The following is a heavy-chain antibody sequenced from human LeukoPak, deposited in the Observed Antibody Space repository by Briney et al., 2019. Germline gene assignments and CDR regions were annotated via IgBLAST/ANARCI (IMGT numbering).Heavy chain of an antibody. J-gene: IGHJ4*02. D-gene: IGHD6-6*01. CDR2: IYYSGNT. CDR1: GGSISSYF. CDR3: ARAREFSSSSGRAYYFDY. Sequence: SETLSLTCTISGGSISSYFWIWVGQPPGKGVEGVGYIYYSGNTNSNPSLKSRVTISLDTSKNQFFLKLSSVTAADTAVYYCARAREFSSSSGRAYYFDYWGQGTLVTVSS. V-gene: IGHV4-59*01.